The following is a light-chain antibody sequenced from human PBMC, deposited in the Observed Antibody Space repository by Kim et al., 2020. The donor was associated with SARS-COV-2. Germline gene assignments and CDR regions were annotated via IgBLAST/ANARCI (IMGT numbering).Light chain of an antibody. J-gene: IGLJ3*02. CDR3: QSSDSSDTFWV. CDR2: EDT. V-gene: IGLV3-25*03. CDR1: VLPKQY. Sequence: ELTQPPSVSVSPGQTARITCSGDVLPKQYAYWFQQKPGQAPVLVIYEDTERPSGIPERFSGSTSGTTVTLTISGVQAEDEADYYCQSSDSSDTFWVFGGGTQLTVL.